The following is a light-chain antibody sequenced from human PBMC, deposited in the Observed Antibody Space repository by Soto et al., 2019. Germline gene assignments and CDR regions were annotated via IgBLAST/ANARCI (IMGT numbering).Light chain of an antibody. CDR1: QSLSSSY. V-gene: IGKV3-20*01. CDR3: QQYGGTPPYT. J-gene: IGKJ2*01. Sequence: EIVLTQSPGTLSLSPGERATLSCRASQSLSSSYLAWYQQKPGQAPRLLIYGASSRATGIPDRFSGSRSGTSFTLTISRLKPEELAVYYCQQYGGTPPYTFGQGTKVEIK. CDR2: GAS.